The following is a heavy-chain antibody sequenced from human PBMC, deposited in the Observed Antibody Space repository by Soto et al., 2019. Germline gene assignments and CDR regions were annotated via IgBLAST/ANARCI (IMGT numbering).Heavy chain of an antibody. J-gene: IGHJ4*02. CDR2: ISSSSSYI. CDR1: GFTFSSYS. Sequence: GGSLRLSCAASGFTFSSYSMNWVRQAPGKGLEWVSSISSSSSYIYYADSVKGRFTISRDNAKNSLYLQMNSLRAEDTAVYYCARDIVVVVAATLLDYWGQGALVTVSS. V-gene: IGHV3-21*01. CDR3: ARDIVVVVAATLLDY. D-gene: IGHD2-15*01.